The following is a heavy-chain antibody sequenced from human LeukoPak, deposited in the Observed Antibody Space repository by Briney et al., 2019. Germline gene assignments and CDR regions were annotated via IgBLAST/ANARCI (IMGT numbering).Heavy chain of an antibody. CDR1: GFTFDDYA. D-gene: IGHD6-6*01. Sequence: GGSLRLSCAASGFTFDDYAMHWVRQAPGKGLEWVSLISGDGGSTYYADSVKGRFTISRDNSKNSLYLQMNSLRTEDTDLYYCAKGMLEYSMLEIDYWGQGTLVTVSS. CDR2: ISGDGGST. J-gene: IGHJ4*02. CDR3: AKGMLEYSMLEIDY. V-gene: IGHV3-43*02.